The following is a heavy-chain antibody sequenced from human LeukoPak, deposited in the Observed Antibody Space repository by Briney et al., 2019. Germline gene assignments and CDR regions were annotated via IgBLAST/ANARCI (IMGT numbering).Heavy chain of an antibody. CDR1: GFTFSSYA. CDR3: AKDSSGRQPSTDFDY. J-gene: IGHJ4*02. CDR2: ISGSGGST. D-gene: IGHD6-19*01. Sequence: GGSLRLSCAASGFTFSSYAMSWVRQAPGKGLEWVSAISGSGGSTYYADSVKGRFTISGDNSKNTLYLQMNSLRAEDTAVYYCAKDSSGRQPSTDFDYWGQGTLVTVSS. V-gene: IGHV3-23*01.